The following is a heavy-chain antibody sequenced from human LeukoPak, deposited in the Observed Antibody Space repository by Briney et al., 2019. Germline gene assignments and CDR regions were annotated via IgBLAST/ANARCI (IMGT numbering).Heavy chain of an antibody. CDR1: GYTFTSYD. CDR2: MNPNSGNT. Sequence: GASVKVTCKASGYTFTSYDINWVRQATGQGLEWMGWMNPNSGNTGYAQKFQDRVIMTRNTSISTAYMELSSLRSEDTAVYYCARGVVDTAMVRSHDYYGMDVWGQGTTVTVSS. V-gene: IGHV1-8*01. D-gene: IGHD5-18*01. J-gene: IGHJ6*02. CDR3: ARGVVDTAMVRSHDYYGMDV.